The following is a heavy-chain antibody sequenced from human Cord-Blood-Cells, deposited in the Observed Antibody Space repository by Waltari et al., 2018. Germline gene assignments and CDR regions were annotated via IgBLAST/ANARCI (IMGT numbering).Heavy chain of an antibody. CDR3: SIAADAFDI. V-gene: IGHV3-23*01. CDR1: GFTFSSYA. J-gene: IGHJ3*02. Sequence: EVQLLESGGGLVQPGGSLRLSCAASGFTFSSYAMSWVRQSPGKGLGWVSAISGSGGSTYYADSVKGRFTISRDNTKNTLYLQMNSLRAEDTAVYYCSIAADAFDIWGQGTMVTVSS. CDR2: ISGSGGST.